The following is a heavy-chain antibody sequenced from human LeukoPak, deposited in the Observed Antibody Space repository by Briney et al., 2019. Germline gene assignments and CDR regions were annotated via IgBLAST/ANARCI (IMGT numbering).Heavy chain of an antibody. Sequence: PGGSLRLSCAASEFTFSNYAMSWVRQAPGKGLEWVSSISATGGSTFYADSVKGRFTISRDNSKNTLYLQMNSLRAEDTAIYYCAKYIVVAGSYGMDVWGQGTAVTVSS. D-gene: IGHD2-15*01. CDR1: EFTFSNYA. V-gene: IGHV3-23*01. CDR2: ISATGGST. CDR3: AKYIVVAGSYGMDV. J-gene: IGHJ6*02.